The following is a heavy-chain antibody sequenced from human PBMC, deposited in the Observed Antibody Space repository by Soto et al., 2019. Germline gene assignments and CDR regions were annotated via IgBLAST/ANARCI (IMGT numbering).Heavy chain of an antibody. CDR3: VGSPGGLGWFDP. Sequence: PSETLSLTCTVSGGSISSGDYYWSWIRQPPGKGLEWIGYIYYSGSTYYNPSLRSRVTISVDTPKNQISLKLNSVTATDTAVYFCVGSPGGLGWFDPWGLGILVTVSS. V-gene: IGHV4-30-4*01. CDR2: IYYSGST. D-gene: IGHD6-19*01. J-gene: IGHJ5*02. CDR1: GGSISSGDYY.